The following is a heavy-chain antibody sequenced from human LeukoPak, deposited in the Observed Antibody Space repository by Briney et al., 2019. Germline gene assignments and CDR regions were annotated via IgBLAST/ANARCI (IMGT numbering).Heavy chain of an antibody. CDR1: GFIFSDAW. CDR2: IRSNAYSGTP. J-gene: IGHJ4*02. CDR3: TTRSPARYCSDGACYSSADY. D-gene: IGHD2-15*01. V-gene: IGHV3-15*07. Sequence: GGALRLSCAASGFIFSDAWMNWVRQAPGKGLEWVGHIRSNAYSGTPDYIAPVKGRFTISRDDSKDTLYLQMNGLNTEDTAMYYCTTRSPARYCSDGACYSSADYWGQGTLVTVSS.